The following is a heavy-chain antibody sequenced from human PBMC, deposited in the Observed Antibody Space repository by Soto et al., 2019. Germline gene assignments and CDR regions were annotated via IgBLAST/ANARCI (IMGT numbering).Heavy chain of an antibody. CDR1: GYSFTSYW. J-gene: IGHJ6*03. D-gene: IGHD2-2*01. CDR3: ASHLIVVVPAARGYGYYYYMDV. Sequence: PGESLKISCKGSGYSFTSYWIGWVRQMPGKGLEWMGIIYPGDSDTRYSPSFQGQVTISADKSISTAYLQWSSLKASDTAMYYCASHLIVVVPAARGYGYYYYMDVWGKGTTVTVSS. V-gene: IGHV5-51*01. CDR2: IYPGDSDT.